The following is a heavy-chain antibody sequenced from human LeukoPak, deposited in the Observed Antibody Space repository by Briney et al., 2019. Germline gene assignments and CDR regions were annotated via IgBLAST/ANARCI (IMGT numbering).Heavy chain of an antibody. CDR2: ISNDGTNK. CDR3: AKDLSSGSRRAY. D-gene: IGHD6-19*01. Sequence: GGSLRLSCAASGFTFSNYGMHWVRQAPGKGLEWLAVISNDGTNKNYVDSVKGRFTISRDNSKNTLYLQMNSLRAGDTGVYYCAKDLSSGSRRAYWGQGTLVTVSS. V-gene: IGHV3-30*18. CDR1: GFTFSNYG. J-gene: IGHJ4*02.